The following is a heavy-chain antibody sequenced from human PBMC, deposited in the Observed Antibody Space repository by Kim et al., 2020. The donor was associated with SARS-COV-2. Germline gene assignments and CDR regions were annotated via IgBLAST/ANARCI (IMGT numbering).Heavy chain of an antibody. CDR2: INSDGSST. CDR1: GFTFSSYW. V-gene: IGHV3-74*01. CDR3: ARVPYYYGSGSYGDAFDI. D-gene: IGHD3-10*01. Sequence: GGSLRLSCAASGFTFSSYWMHWVRQAPGKGLVWVSRINSDGSSTSYADSVKGRFTISRDNAKNTLYLQMNSLRAEDTAVYYCARVPYYYGSGSYGDAFDIWGQGAMVTVSS. J-gene: IGHJ3*02.